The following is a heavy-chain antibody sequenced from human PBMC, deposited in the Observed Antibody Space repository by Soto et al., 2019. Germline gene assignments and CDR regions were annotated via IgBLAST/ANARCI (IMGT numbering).Heavy chain of an antibody. CDR1: GFTFSSYA. CDR2: ISYDGSNK. CDR3: ARAIRKYSSSWFYYYYYGMDV. V-gene: IGHV3-30-3*01. D-gene: IGHD6-13*01. J-gene: IGHJ6*02. Sequence: GGSLSLSCAASGFTFSSYAMHWVSQAPSKGLEWVAVISYDGSNKYYADSVKGRFTISRDNSKNTLYLQMNSLRAEDTAVYYCARAIRKYSSSWFYYYYYGMDVWGQGTTDTVSS.